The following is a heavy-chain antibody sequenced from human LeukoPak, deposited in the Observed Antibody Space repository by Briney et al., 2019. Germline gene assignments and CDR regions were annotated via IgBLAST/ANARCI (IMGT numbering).Heavy chain of an antibody. CDR1: GGSISSGDYY. V-gene: IGHV4-30-4*01. D-gene: IGHD3-22*01. J-gene: IGHJ5*02. CDR3: SRPYYYDSRIDP. CDR2: MYYSGST. Sequence: SETLSLTCTVSGGSISSGDYYWSWIRQPPGKGLEWIAYMYYSGSTYYNPSLKSRVTMSADTSKNQLSLKLSSVTAADTAVYYCSRPYYYDSRIDPWGQGILVTVSS.